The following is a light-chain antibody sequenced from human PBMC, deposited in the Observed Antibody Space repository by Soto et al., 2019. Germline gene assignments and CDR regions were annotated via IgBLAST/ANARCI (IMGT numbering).Light chain of an antibody. CDR1: SSDVGGYNY. CDR2: DVS. V-gene: IGLV2-11*01. J-gene: IGLJ2*01. CDR3: GSYAGSYPREV. Sequence: QSALTQPRSVSGSPGQSVTISCTGTSSDVGGYNYVSWYQQHPGKAPKLMIYDVSKRPSGVPDRFSGSKSGNTASLTISGLHAEDEADYYCGSYAGSYPREVFGGGTKLTVL.